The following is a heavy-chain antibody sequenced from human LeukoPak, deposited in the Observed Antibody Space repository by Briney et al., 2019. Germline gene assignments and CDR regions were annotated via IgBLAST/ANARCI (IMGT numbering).Heavy chain of an antibody. J-gene: IGHJ5*02. CDR3: ARGWYNWFDP. CDR2: IHYSGST. CDR1: GGSISSYY. Sequence: PSETLSLTCTVSGGSISSYYWSWIRQPPGKGLEWIGYIHYSGSTHYNPSLKSRVTISVDTSKNQFSLKLSSVTAADTAVYYCARGWYNWFDPWGQGTLVTVSS. V-gene: IGHV4-59*01.